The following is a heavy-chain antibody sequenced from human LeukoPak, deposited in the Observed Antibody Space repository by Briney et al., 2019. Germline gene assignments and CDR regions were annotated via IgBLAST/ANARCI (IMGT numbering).Heavy chain of an antibody. Sequence: SETLSLTCTVSGGSVSSGSYYWSWIRQPPGKGLEWIGSIYYSGSTYYNPSLKSRVTISVDTSKNQFSLKLSSVAAADTAVYYCARALYDSSGYLYDYWGQGTLVTVPS. CDR3: ARALYDSSGYLYDY. V-gene: IGHV4-39*07. CDR2: IYYSGST. J-gene: IGHJ4*02. CDR1: GGSVSSGSYY. D-gene: IGHD3-22*01.